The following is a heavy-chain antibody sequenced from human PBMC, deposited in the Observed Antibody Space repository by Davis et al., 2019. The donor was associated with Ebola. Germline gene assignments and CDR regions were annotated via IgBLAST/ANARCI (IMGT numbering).Heavy chain of an antibody. J-gene: IGHJ4*02. CDR3: ARAAVAGTVLDY. D-gene: IGHD6-19*01. CDR2: IKQDGSEK. Sequence: GESLKISCAASGFTFSSYWMSWVRQAPGKGLEWVANIKQDGSEKYYVDSVKCRFTISRDNAKNSLYLQMNSLRAEDKAVYYCARAAVAGTVLDYWGQGTLVTVSS. V-gene: IGHV3-7*01. CDR1: GFTFSSYW.